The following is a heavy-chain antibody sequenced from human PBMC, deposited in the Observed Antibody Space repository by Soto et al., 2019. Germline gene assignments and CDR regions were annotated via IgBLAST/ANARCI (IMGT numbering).Heavy chain of an antibody. Sequence: EVQLVESGGGLLQPGGSLRLSCAASGFTFSSYWMHWVRQVPGKGLVWVSRISSDESTTNYADSVKGRFTISRDNAKNTLYLQMNSLAAGATAVYYGVRASSAWHPYLDYCGQGARVTVSS. J-gene: IGHJ4*02. V-gene: IGHV3-74*01. D-gene: IGHD6-19*01. CDR2: ISSDESTT. CDR3: VRASSAWHPYLDY. CDR1: GFTFSSYW.